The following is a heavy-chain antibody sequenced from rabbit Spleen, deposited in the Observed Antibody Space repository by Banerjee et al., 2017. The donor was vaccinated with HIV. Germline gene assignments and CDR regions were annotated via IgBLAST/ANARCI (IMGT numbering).Heavy chain of an antibody. J-gene: IGHJ4*01. D-gene: IGHD2-1*01. CDR3: ARGGYDDDGDCEGLNL. V-gene: IGHV1S45*01. Sequence: LEESGGGLVKPGGTLTLTCTVSGFSFSSNWICWVRQAPGKGLEWIACIDGGSSGSTYYASWAKGRFTISKTSSTTVTLQMTSLTAADTATYFCARGGYDDDGDCEGLNLWGQGTLVTVS. CDR2: IDGGSSGST. CDR1: GFSFSSNW.